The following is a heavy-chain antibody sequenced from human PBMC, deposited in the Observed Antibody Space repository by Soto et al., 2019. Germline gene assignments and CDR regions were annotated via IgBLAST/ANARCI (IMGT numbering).Heavy chain of an antibody. Sequence: KASETLSLTCAVYGGSFSGYYWSWIRQPPGKGLEWIGEINHNGSTNYNPSLKSRVTISVDTSKNQFSLRLLSVTDADTAVYFCARGQRFSDWFDPWGQGTLVTVS. CDR2: INHNGST. D-gene: IGHD3-3*01. J-gene: IGHJ5*02. CDR1: GGSFSGYY. V-gene: IGHV4-34*01. CDR3: ARGQRFSDWFDP.